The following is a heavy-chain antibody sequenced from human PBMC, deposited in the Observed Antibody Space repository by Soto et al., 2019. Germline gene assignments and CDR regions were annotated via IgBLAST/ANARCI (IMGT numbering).Heavy chain of an antibody. V-gene: IGHV3-48*01. J-gene: IGHJ4*02. CDR1: GFTFSSYS. CDR2: ISSSSSTI. CDR3: AKKSTDSSGYSDY. Sequence: PGGSLRLSCAASGFTFSSYSMNWVRQAPGKGLEWVSYISSSSSTIYYADSVKGRFTISRDNSKNTLNLQMDSLRAEDTAVYYCAKKSTDSSGYSDYWGQGTVVTVSS. D-gene: IGHD2-2*01.